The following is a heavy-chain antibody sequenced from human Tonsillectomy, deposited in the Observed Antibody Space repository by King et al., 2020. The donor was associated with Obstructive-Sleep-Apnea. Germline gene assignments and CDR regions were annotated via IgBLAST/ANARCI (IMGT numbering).Heavy chain of an antibody. Sequence: VQLQESGPGLVKPSETLSLTCTVSGDSGASISNYYWSWIRQPPGKGLEWIGYMYYSGNTNFNPSLNSRVTLSADSSQIQFSLRLSSVTAADTAGYYCARHRGVEDYGGYGDYFDYWGQGTLVTVSS. CDR2: MYYSGNT. J-gene: IGHJ4*02. CDR1: GDSGASISNYY. D-gene: IGHD5-12*01. V-gene: IGHV4-59*08. CDR3: ARHRGVEDYGGYGDYFDY.